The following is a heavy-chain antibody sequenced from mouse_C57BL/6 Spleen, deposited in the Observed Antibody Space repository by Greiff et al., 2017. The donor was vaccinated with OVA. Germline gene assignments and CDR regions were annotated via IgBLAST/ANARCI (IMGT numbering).Heavy chain of an antibody. CDR2: ISYDGSN. Sequence: VQLKESGPGLVKPSQSLSLTCSVTGYSITSGYYWNWIRQFPGNKLEWMGYISYDGSNNYNPSLKNRISITRDTSKNQFFLKLNSVTTEDTATYYCAREGTTVVATRDFDVWGTGTTVTVSS. J-gene: IGHJ1*03. CDR1: GYSITSGYY. V-gene: IGHV3-6*01. D-gene: IGHD1-1*01. CDR3: AREGTTVVATRDFDV.